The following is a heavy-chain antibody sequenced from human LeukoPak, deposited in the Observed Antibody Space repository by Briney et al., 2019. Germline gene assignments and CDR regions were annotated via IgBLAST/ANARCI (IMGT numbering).Heavy chain of an antibody. CDR1: GFTFSSYA. D-gene: IGHD3-9*01. CDR2: INHSGST. V-gene: IGHV4-34*01. Sequence: GSLRLSCAASGFTFSSYAMSWVRQPPGKGLEWIGEINHSGSTNYNPSLKSRVTISVDTSKNQFSLKLSSVTAADTAVYYCARGPAVLRYFDWLLSFDYWGQGTLVTVSS. CDR3: ARGPAVLRYFDWLLSFDY. J-gene: IGHJ4*02.